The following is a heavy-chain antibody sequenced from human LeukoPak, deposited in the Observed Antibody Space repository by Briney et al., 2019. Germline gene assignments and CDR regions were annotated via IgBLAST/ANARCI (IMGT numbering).Heavy chain of an antibody. CDR2: INHSGST. D-gene: IGHD6-19*01. Sequence: SETLSLTYAVYGGSFSGYYWSWIRQPPGKGLEWIGEINHSGSTNYNPSLKSRVTISVDTSKNQFSLKLSSVTAADTAVYCCARRYLGSGWYTYWGQGTLVTVSS. CDR1: GGSFSGYY. V-gene: IGHV4-34*01. CDR3: ARRYLGSGWYTY. J-gene: IGHJ4*02.